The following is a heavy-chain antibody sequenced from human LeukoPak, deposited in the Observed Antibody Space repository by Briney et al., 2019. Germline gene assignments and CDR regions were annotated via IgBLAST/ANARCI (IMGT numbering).Heavy chain of an antibody. CDR1: GGSFSSYA. V-gene: IGHV1-69*13. D-gene: IGHD6-13*01. CDR2: IIPIFGTA. Sequence: EASVKVSCKVSGGSFSSYAISWVRQAPGQGLEWMGGIIPIFGTANYAQKFQGKVTITADESTSTAYMVLSSLRSEDTAVYYCARDGIAAAGSLDYWGQGTLVTVSS. CDR3: ARDGIAAAGSLDY. J-gene: IGHJ4*02.